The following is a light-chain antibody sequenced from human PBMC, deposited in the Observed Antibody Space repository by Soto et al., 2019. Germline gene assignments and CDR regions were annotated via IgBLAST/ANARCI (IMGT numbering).Light chain of an antibody. CDR1: SSNIGAGYD. Sequence: QSVRSQPPSVSGAPGQRVTISCTGSSSNIGAGYDAHWFQQVPGTAPKLLIYGSTNRPSGVPDRFSGSKSGTSASLAITGLQAEDEADYYCQSYDSSLGGNYVFGTGTKV. V-gene: IGLV1-40*01. CDR3: QSYDSSLGGNYV. CDR2: GST. J-gene: IGLJ1*01.